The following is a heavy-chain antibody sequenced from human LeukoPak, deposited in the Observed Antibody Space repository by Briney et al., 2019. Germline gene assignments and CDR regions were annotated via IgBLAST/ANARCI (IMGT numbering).Heavy chain of an antibody. CDR1: NGSVSDGYYY. Sequence: SETLSLTCTVSNGSVSDGYYYWNWIRQPPGKGLDWIGYILHSGTINNNPSLKSRVIISVDTSKNQFSLKLTSVTAADTAVYYCARAPQPTSYGDYGKRYFDLWGRGSLVTVSS. CDR3: ARAPQPTSYGDYGKRYFDL. D-gene: IGHD4-17*01. CDR2: ILHSGTI. J-gene: IGHJ2*01. V-gene: IGHV4-61*01.